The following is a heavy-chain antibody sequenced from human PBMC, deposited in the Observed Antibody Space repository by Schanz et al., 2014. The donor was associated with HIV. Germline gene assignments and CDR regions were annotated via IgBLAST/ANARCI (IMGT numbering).Heavy chain of an antibody. D-gene: IGHD6-13*01. Sequence: QVQLVQSGPEVRKPGASVKVSCKASGYTFIDFYIHWVRKAPGQGLEWMGWINPNSGGTNYAQKFQGRVTMTRDTSISTAYMELSRLRSDDTAVYYCASDLSVYSSSSSVWGQGTTVTVSS. V-gene: IGHV1-2*02. J-gene: IGHJ6*02. CDR3: ASDLSVYSSSSSV. CDR2: INPNSGGT. CDR1: GYTFIDFY.